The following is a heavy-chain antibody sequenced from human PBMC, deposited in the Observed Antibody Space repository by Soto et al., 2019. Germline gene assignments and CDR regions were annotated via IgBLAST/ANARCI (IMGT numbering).Heavy chain of an antibody. V-gene: IGHV3-30*14. D-gene: IGHD6-19*01. J-gene: IGHJ4*02. CDR2: ISYDGNNK. CDR1: GFTYSTYT. Sequence: GGSLRLSCAASGFTYSTYTMHWVRQAPGKGLEWVAVISYDGNNKFYADSVKGRFTISRDNSKNTLYLQMSSLRAEDTAVYYCVTHSSGWYFDYWGQGTLVTVSS. CDR3: VTHSSGWYFDY.